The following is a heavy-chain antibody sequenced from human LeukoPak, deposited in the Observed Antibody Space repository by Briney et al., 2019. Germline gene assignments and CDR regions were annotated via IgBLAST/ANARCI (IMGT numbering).Heavy chain of an antibody. Sequence: PGGSLRLSCAASGFTFSSYSMNWVRQAPGKGLEWVSYISSSSSTIYYADSVKGRFTISRDNAKNSLYLQMNSLRAEDTAVYYCASLPIPNRLSLYAFDIWGQGTMVTVSS. D-gene: IGHD2-21*01. V-gene: IGHV3-48*01. CDR3: ASLPIPNRLSLYAFDI. J-gene: IGHJ3*02. CDR2: ISSSSSTI. CDR1: GFTFSSYS.